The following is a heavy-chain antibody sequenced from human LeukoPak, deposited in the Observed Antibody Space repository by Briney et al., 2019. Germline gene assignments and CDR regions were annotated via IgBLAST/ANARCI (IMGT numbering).Heavy chain of an antibody. D-gene: IGHD5/OR15-5a*01. V-gene: IGHV4-59*01. CDR3: AREGLSTWIDP. CDR2: IFHSGIT. J-gene: IGHJ5*02. CDR1: GGSISSYY. Sequence: SETLSLTCSVSGGSISSYYWSWIRQPPGKGLEWIGYIFHSGITNNNPSLKSRVTISVDRSKNQLSLRLSSVTAADTAVYYCAREGLSTWIDPWGQGTLVTVSS.